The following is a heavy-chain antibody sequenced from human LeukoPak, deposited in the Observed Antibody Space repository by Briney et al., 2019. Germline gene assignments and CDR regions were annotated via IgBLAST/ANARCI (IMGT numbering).Heavy chain of an antibody. V-gene: IGHV1-8*01. D-gene: IGHD6-25*01. CDR2: MNPNSGNT. Sequence: ASEKVSCKASGYTFTSYDINWVRQATGQGLEWMGWMNPNSGNTGYAQKFQGRVTMTRNTSISTAYMELSSLGSEDTAVYYCARVRLATGRWFDPWGQGTLVTVSS. J-gene: IGHJ5*02. CDR3: ARVRLATGRWFDP. CDR1: GYTFTSYD.